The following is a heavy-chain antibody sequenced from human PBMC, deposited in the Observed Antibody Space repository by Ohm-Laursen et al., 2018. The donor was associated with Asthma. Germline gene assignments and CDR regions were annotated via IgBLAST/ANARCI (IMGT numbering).Heavy chain of an antibody. CDR1: GFSLSTSGMC. CDR3: ARNYDSAVLSRYYYYGMDV. V-gene: IGHV2-70*01. Sequence: PTQTLTLTCTFSGFSLSTSGMCVSWIRQPPGKALEWLALIAWDDDKYYSTSLKTRLTISKDTSKNQVVLTMTNMDPVDTATYYCARNYDSAVLSRYYYYGMDVWGQGTTVTVSS. J-gene: IGHJ6*02. CDR2: IAWDDDK. D-gene: IGHD3-22*01.